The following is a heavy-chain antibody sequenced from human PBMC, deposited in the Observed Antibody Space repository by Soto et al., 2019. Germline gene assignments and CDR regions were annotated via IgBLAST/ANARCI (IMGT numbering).Heavy chain of an antibody. CDR2: IIHALGTT. CDR1: GGPFSSHT. CDR3: ARPDFGDYWSFEL. D-gene: IGHD4-17*01. V-gene: IGHV1-69*08. J-gene: IGHJ2*01. Sequence: QDQLVQSGAEVKKPGSSVKVSCKAFGGPFSSHTFSWVRQAPGQGLEWMGRIIHALGTTTYAQKFQGRVAITADESVTTVYMELNSLRTEDTAVYYCARPDFGDYWSFELWGRGTLVTVSS.